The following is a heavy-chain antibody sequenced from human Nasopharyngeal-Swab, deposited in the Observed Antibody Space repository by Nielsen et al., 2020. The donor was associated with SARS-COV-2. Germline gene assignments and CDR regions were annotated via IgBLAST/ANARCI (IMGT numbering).Heavy chain of an antibody. Sequence: SETLSLTCAVYGGSFSDYYWTRIRQPPGKGLEWIGEINHSGTTNCNPSLESRLTISVDTSKSQFSLKLSSVTAADTAVYYCARRGGITIFGVDYWGQGTLVSVSS. CDR2: INHSGTT. J-gene: IGHJ4*02. CDR3: ARRGGITIFGVDY. D-gene: IGHD3-3*01. CDR1: GGSFSDYY. V-gene: IGHV4-34*01.